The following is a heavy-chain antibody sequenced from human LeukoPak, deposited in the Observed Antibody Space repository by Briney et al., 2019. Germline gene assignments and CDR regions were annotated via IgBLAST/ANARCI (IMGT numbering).Heavy chain of an antibody. V-gene: IGHV5-10-1*01. J-gene: IGHJ3*02. CDR2: IDPSDSYT. CDR1: GWGFTSYG. CDR3: ARQAVAVAGTRDAFDI. D-gene: IGHD6-19*01. Sequence: GEWLQISYKGSGWGFTSYGMSWVRRVRGKGRGWMGRIDPSDSYTNYSPSFQGHVTISADKSISTAYLQWSSLKASDTALYYCARQAVAVAGTRDAFDIWGQGTMVTVSS.